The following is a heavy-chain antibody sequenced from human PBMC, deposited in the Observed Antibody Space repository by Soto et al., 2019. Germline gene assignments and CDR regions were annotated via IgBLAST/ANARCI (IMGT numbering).Heavy chain of an antibody. D-gene: IGHD6-19*01. J-gene: IGHJ6*02. CDR3: ARDPSSGWYDYYYYYGMDV. Sequence: QVQLVESGGGVVQPGRSLRPSCAASGFTFSSYAMHWVRQAPGKGLEWVAVISYDGSNKYYADSVKGRFTISRDNSKNTLYLQMNSLRAEDTAVYYCARDPSSGWYDYYYYYGMDVWGQGTTVTVSS. CDR1: GFTFSSYA. CDR2: ISYDGSNK. V-gene: IGHV3-30-3*01.